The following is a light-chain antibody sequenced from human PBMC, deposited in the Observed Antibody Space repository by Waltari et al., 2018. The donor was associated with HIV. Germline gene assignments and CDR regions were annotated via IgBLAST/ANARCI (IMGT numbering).Light chain of an antibody. CDR3: AAWDDSLSNWV. CDR2: RSN. CDR1: SSAIGANY. V-gene: IGLV1-47*01. Sequence: QSVLTQPPSTSGTPGQRVAISCSGSSSAIGANYVYWYQQFPGAAPKVLIYRSNLRPSGVPDRFSGSKSGTSASLAITDLRSEDEADYYCAAWDDSLSNWVFGGGTKLTVL. J-gene: IGLJ3*02.